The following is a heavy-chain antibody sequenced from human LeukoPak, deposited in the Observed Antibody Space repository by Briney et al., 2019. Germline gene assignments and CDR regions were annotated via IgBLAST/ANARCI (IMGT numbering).Heavy chain of an antibody. CDR1: GGTFSSYA. Sequence: SVKVSCKASGGTFSSYAISWVRQAPGQGLEWMGGIIPNFGTANYAQKFQGRVTITADESTSTAYMELSSLRSEDTAVYYCAMGLGYCSGGSCYYNWFDPWGQGTLVTVSS. D-gene: IGHD2-15*01. J-gene: IGHJ5*02. CDR2: IIPNFGTA. CDR3: AMGLGYCSGGSCYYNWFDP. V-gene: IGHV1-69*01.